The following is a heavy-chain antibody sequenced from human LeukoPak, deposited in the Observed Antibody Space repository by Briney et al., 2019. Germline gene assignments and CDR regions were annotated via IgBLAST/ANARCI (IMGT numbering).Heavy chain of an antibody. J-gene: IGHJ4*02. CDR2: MNPNSGYT. Sequence: ASVNVSCKTSGYTFTRYDINWVRQATGQGLEWMGWMNPNSGYTGYAQKFQARVTSTRNTTKSTVYMELSSLRSEDTAVYYCARVDGSVDYWGQGTLVTVSS. V-gene: IGHV1-8*03. D-gene: IGHD5-24*01. CDR1: GYTFTRYD. CDR3: ARVDGSVDY.